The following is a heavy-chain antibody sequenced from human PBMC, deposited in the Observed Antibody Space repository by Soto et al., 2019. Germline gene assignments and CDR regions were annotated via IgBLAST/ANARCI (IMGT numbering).Heavy chain of an antibody. CDR3: VRGGGGGLFEP. J-gene: IGHJ5*02. V-gene: IGHV3-11*06. D-gene: IGHD2-15*01. CDR2: ISPGSRYP. CDR1: GFTFGDSY. Sequence: GGSLRLSCAGSGFTFGDSYMSWIRQAPGKGLEWLSYISPGSRYPAYADSVKGRFTISRDNAKRSLYLQMMSLTAEDTAIYYCVRGGGGGLFEPWGQRTTVPVSS.